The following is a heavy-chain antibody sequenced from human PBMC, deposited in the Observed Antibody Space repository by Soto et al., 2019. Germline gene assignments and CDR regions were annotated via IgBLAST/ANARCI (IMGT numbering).Heavy chain of an antibody. CDR2: ISSSSSYI. J-gene: IGHJ3*02. D-gene: IGHD1-26*01. CDR3: AREKFSGPEWELRSDAFDI. V-gene: IGHV3-21*01. CDR1: GFTFSSYS. Sequence: PGGPLRLSCAASGFTFSSYSMNWVRQAPGKGLEWVSSISSSSSYIYYADSVKGRFTISRDNAKNSLYLQMNSLRAEDTAVYYCAREKFSGPEWELRSDAFDIWGQGTMVTVSS.